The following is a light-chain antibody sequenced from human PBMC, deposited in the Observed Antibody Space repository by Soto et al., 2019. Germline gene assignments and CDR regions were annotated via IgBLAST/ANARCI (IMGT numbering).Light chain of an antibody. CDR3: QQYHTYPYT. V-gene: IGKV1-5*03. CDR1: QSVISW. J-gene: IGKJ2*01. Sequence: DIQVTQSPSTLSASVGDRVTITCRASQSVISWLAWYQQKPGKAPNLLIYRASSLGSGVPSRFSGSGSGTEFTLTISSLQPDDFATYYCQQYHTYPYTFGQGTKVDIK. CDR2: RAS.